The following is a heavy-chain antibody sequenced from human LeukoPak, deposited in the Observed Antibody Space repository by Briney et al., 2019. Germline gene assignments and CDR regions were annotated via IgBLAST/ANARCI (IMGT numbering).Heavy chain of an antibody. D-gene: IGHD3-10*01. CDR3: ARSVRDGSGSYDGTDY. Sequence: GESLKISCKASGYRFTSYWIGWVRQMPGKGLEWMGIIYPADSDTRYSPSFQGQVTISADKSISTAYLQWSSLKASDTAMYYCARSVRDGSGSYDGTDYWGQGTLVTVSS. J-gene: IGHJ4*02. V-gene: IGHV5-51*01. CDR2: IYPADSDT. CDR1: GYRFTSYW.